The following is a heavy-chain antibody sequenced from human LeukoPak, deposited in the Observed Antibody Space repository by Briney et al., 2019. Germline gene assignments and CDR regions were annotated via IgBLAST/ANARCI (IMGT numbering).Heavy chain of an antibody. CDR2: ISGSGGST. CDR3: AKAPRDSSSWYPVVFHY. Sequence: GGSLRLSCAASGFTFSSYAMSWVRQAPGKGLEWVSAISGSGGSTYYADSVKGRFTISRDNSKNTLYLQMNSLRAEDTAVYYCAKAPRDSSSWYPVVFHYWGQGTLVTVSP. J-gene: IGHJ4*02. D-gene: IGHD6-13*01. V-gene: IGHV3-23*01. CDR1: GFTFSSYA.